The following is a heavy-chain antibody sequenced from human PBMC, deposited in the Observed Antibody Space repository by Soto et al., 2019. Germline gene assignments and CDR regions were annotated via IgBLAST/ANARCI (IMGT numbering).Heavy chain of an antibody. CDR2: ISGSGDDT. V-gene: IGHV3-23*01. J-gene: IGHJ2*01. CDR1: GVPFNTYA. D-gene: IGHD1-1*01. CDR3: AKGGTTGTTNSHFWYFDL. Sequence: SLRLCCGASGVPFNTYAVNWVRPAPGKGLEWVSVISGSGDDTYYADTVKGRFTISRDNSKNTLFLQMDSLRPEDTAIYYCAKGGTTGTTNSHFWYFDLWGRGTLVTVSS.